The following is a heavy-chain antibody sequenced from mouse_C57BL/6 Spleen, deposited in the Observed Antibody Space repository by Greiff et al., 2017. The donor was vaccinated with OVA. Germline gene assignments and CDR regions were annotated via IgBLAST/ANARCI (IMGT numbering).Heavy chain of an antibody. CDR2: ILPGSGST. Sequence: QVQLQQSGAELMKPGASVKLSCKATGYTFTGYWIEWVKQRPGHGLEWIGEILPGSGSTNYNEKFKGKATFTVDTSSNTAYMQLSSLTTEDSAIYYCARYAIYYYSSSPLYYAMDYWGQGTSGTVSS. CDR3: ARYAIYYYSSSPLYYAMDY. J-gene: IGHJ4*01. D-gene: IGHD1-1*01. CDR1: GYTFTGYW. V-gene: IGHV1-9*01.